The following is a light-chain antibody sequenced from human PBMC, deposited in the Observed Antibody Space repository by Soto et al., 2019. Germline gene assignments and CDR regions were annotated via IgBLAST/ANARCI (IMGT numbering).Light chain of an antibody. Sequence: DIVMTQSPLSLPVNPGEPASISCRSSQSLLHSNGYNYLDWYLQKPGQSPQLLIYLGSNRASGVPDRFSGSGSGTDFTLKISRVEAEDVGVYYYMQTLATSFTFGPGTKVDIK. CDR1: QSLLHSNGYNY. CDR3: MQTLATSFT. J-gene: IGKJ3*01. CDR2: LGS. V-gene: IGKV2-28*01.